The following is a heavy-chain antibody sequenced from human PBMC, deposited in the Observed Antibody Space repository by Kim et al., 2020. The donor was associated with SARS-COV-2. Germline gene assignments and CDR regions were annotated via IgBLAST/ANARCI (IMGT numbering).Heavy chain of an antibody. Sequence: SGPTLVNPTQTLTLTCTFSGFSLSTSGVGVGWIRQPPGKALEWLALIYWDDDKRYSPSLKSRLTITKDTSKNQVVLTMTNMGPVDTATYYCAPTPIAAAGQNWFDPWGQGTLVTVSS. V-gene: IGHV2-5*02. D-gene: IGHD6-13*01. CDR3: APTPIAAAGQNWFDP. J-gene: IGHJ5*02. CDR2: IYWDDDK. CDR1: GFSLSTSGVG.